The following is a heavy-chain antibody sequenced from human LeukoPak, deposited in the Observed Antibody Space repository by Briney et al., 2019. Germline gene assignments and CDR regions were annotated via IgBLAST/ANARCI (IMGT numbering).Heavy chain of an antibody. CDR1: GFTFSSYA. D-gene: IGHD6-13*01. Sequence: GGTLRLSCAASGFTFSSYAMSWVRQAPGKGLEWVSAISGSSGYTYYADSVKGRFTISRDNSKNTLYLQMNSLRAEDTAVYYCAKRGTIAAAGYYFDYWGQGTLVTVSS. J-gene: IGHJ4*02. CDR3: AKRGTIAAAGYYFDY. V-gene: IGHV3-23*01. CDR2: ISGSSGYT.